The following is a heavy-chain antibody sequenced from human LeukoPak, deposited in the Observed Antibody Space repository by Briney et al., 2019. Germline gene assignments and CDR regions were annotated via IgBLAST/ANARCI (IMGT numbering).Heavy chain of an antibody. V-gene: IGHV1-2*02. Sequence: ASVKVSSKASGYTFSVYYIHWVRQAPGQGLEWMGWINPNSGGTNYAQKFQGRVTMTRDTSISTAYMELSRLRSDDTAVYYCAREGRGSGSDLRSDFSYWGPGTLVTVSS. CDR3: AREGRGSGSDLRSDFSY. CDR1: GYTFSVYY. D-gene: IGHD5-12*01. CDR2: INPNSGGT. J-gene: IGHJ4*01.